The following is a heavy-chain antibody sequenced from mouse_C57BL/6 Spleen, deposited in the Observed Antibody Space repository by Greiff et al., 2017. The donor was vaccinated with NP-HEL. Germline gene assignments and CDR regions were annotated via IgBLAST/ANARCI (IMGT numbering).Heavy chain of an antibody. CDR1: GYTFTSYW. V-gene: IGHV1-64*01. CDR2: IHPNSGST. D-gene: IGHD1-1*01. Sequence: VQLQQSGAELVKPGASVKLSCKASGYTFTSYWMHWVKQRPGQGLEWIGMIHPNSGSTNYNEKFKSKATLTVDKSSSTAYMQLSSLTSEDSAVYYCARRYYGSSYDWYFDVWGTGTTVTVSS. J-gene: IGHJ1*03. CDR3: ARRYYGSSYDWYFDV.